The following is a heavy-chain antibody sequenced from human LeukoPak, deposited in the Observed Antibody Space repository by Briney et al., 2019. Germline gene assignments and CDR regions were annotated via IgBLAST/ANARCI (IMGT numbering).Heavy chain of an antibody. J-gene: IGHJ4*02. D-gene: IGHD6-19*01. V-gene: IGHV3-23*01. CDR3: AKHRYSNGWAYFDY. CDR1: GFTFSSYA. CDR2: ISGGGGST. Sequence: PGGSLRLSCAASGFTFSSYALSWVHQAPGKGLEWVLVISGGGGSTYYADSVKGRFTISRDNSKNTLYLQMNSLRAEDTAIYYCAKHRYSNGWAYFDYWGQGTLVTVSS.